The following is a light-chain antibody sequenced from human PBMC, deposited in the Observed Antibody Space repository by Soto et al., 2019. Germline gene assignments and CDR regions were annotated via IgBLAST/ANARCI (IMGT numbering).Light chain of an antibody. V-gene: IGLV2-8*01. J-gene: IGLJ2*01. CDR2: EVS. CDR3: SSYTGSNNLR. CDR1: SSDISFYNY. Sequence: QSVLTQPPSASGSPGQSVTISCTGASSDISFYNYVSWYQQYPGKAPKLMIFEVSKRPSGVPDRFSGSKSGNTASLTVSGLQAEDEADYYCSSYTGSNNLRFGGGTKVTVL.